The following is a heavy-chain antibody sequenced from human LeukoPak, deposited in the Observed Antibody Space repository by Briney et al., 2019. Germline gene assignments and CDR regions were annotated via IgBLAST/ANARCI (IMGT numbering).Heavy chain of an antibody. J-gene: IGHJ4*02. CDR3: AKDIPALVVPAPEDY. CDR2: INGSGGST. V-gene: IGHV3-23*01. Sequence: GGSLILSCVASGLTFSNWPLSGDRLTPGIDLEWVSSINGSGGSTYYADSVKGRFTISRDNSKNTLYLQMNSLRAEDTAVYYCAKDIPALVVPAPEDYWGQGTLVTVSS. CDR1: GLTFSNWP. D-gene: IGHD2-2*01.